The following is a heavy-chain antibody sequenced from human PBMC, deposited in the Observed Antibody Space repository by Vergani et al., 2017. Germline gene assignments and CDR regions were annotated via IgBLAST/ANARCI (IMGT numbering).Heavy chain of an antibody. J-gene: IGHJ6*02. D-gene: IGHD2-21*01. CDR2: IKSTFDRGTT. CDR3: TTDPRYCGDGSCYWLRDHHYYGMDV. Sequence: EVQLVESGGGIVKPGGSLRQSCAASGFSFRNAWMNWVRRTPGKGLEWVGRIKSTFDRGTTDYAAAVKGRFTISRDDSKNTLFLQMNGLKTEDIGVYYCTTDPRYCGDGSCYWLRDHHYYGMDVWGQGTTVTVSS. V-gene: IGHV3-15*07. CDR1: GFSFRNAW.